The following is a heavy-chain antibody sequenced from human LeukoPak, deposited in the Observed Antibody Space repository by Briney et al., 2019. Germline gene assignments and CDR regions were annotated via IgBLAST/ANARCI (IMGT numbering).Heavy chain of an antibody. D-gene: IGHD3-22*01. V-gene: IGHV3-30*03. Sequence: PGRSLRLSCAASGLTFSSFGMHWVRQAPGKGLEWVAVTSFDGGNKHYADSVKGRFTISRDNSKNTLYLQMNTLRAEDTAVYYCARDLYYYDSSGYLTAFDYWGQGTLVTVSS. J-gene: IGHJ4*02. CDR2: TSFDGGNK. CDR3: ARDLYYYDSSGYLTAFDY. CDR1: GLTFSSFG.